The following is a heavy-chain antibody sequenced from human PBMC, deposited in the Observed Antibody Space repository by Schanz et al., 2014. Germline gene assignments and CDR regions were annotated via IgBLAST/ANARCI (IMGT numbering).Heavy chain of an antibody. J-gene: IGHJ4*02. V-gene: IGHV1-69*02. CDR2: IIPVLNIA. Sequence: QLQLVQSGAEVKKPGSSVKVSCKLSGGTFSSYTISWMRQAPGQGLEWMGKIIPVLNIATYAQRFQGRVSITADTSTNTAYMELSSLTSEDTAVHYCARAFGGYDPAGALDYWGQGTLVTVSA. CDR3: ARAFGGYDPAGALDY. D-gene: IGHD5-12*01. CDR1: GGTFSSYT.